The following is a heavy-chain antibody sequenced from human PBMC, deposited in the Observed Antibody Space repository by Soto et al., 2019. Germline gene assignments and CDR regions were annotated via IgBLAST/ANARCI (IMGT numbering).Heavy chain of an antibody. J-gene: IGHJ4*02. Sequence: GVLIVSCEASGFIFTNFWMHLVRQVPGKGLVWVSRIDTSGSSTSYADSVKGRFTISRDNAKNTVSLQMNSLRAEDTGVYYCAKDSWYFDLWSQGSLVTVSS. V-gene: IGHV3-74*01. D-gene: IGHD3-9*01. CDR3: AKDSWYFDL. CDR2: IDTSGSST. CDR1: GFIFTNFW.